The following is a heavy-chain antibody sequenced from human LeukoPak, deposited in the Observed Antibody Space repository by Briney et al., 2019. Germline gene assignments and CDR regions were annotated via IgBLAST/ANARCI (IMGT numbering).Heavy chain of an antibody. CDR3: ARDGGYCSSTSCDDTAGY. CDR1: GGSISSSSYY. J-gene: IGHJ4*02. D-gene: IGHD2-2*01. V-gene: IGHV4-39*07. Sequence: SETLSLTCTVSGGSISSSSYYWGWIRQPPGKGLEWIGSIYYSGSTYYNPSLKSRVTISVDTSKNQFSLKLSSVTAADTAVYYCARDGGYCSSTSCDDTAGYWGQGTLVTVSS. CDR2: IYYSGST.